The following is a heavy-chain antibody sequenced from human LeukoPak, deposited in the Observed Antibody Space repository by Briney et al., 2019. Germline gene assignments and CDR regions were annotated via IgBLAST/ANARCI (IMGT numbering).Heavy chain of an antibody. D-gene: IGHD6-13*01. CDR3: ARVRYSSRWYDGLYY. V-gene: IGHV4-59*01. Sequence: SETLPLTFTGCGGSMSSYFRSLIRQPPGKGLEWIGYIYYSGSTNYNPSLKSRVTISVDTSKNQSSLKLSSVTAADAAVYYCARVRYSSRWYDGLYYWGQGTLVTVSS. CDR2: IYYSGST. CDR1: GGSMSSYF. J-gene: IGHJ4*02.